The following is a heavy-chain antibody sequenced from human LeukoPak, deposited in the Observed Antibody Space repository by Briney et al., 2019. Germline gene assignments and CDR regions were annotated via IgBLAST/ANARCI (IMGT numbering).Heavy chain of an antibody. D-gene: IGHD4-11*01. CDR2: IKSDGSTT. J-gene: IGHJ4*02. Sequence: PGGSLRLSCAASGFTFSSYWMHWVRQAPGKGLVWVSRIKSDGSTTSYADSVKGRFTISRDNAKNTLYLQMNSLRAEDTAVYFCAKGGHNYNPFYCWGQGALVTVSS. V-gene: IGHV3-74*01. CDR1: GFTFSSYW. CDR3: AKGGHNYNPFYC.